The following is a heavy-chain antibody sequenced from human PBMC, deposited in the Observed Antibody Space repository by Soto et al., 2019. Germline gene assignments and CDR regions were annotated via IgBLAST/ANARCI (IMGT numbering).Heavy chain of an antibody. Sequence: QVQLVESGGGVVQPGRSLRLFCAASGFPFSSYGMHWVRQAPGKGLEWVAHISYDGSNKHYTDSVKGRFTISRDNSKNMLYLQMSSLRAEDTAVYYCAGGQYYFEYCGQGTRVSVSS. V-gene: IGHV3-30*03. CDR1: GFPFSSYG. CDR2: ISYDGSNK. J-gene: IGHJ4*02. D-gene: IGHD2-15*01. CDR3: AGGQYYFEY.